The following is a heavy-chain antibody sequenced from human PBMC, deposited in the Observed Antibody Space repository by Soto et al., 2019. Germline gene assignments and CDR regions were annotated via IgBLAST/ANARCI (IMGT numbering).Heavy chain of an antibody. V-gene: IGHV5-51*01. D-gene: IGHD3-22*01. J-gene: IGHJ3*02. Sequence: GESLKISCTGSGYSFSTYWIAWVRQMPGKGLEWMAIMYPDDSDIRYSPSFEAHATISADKSTSTAFLQWSSLKASDTAMYYCATAYVYDFENSNYYRDAFDIWGQGTLVTV. CDR1: GYSFSTYW. CDR2: MYPDDSDI. CDR3: ATAYVYDFENSNYYRDAFDI.